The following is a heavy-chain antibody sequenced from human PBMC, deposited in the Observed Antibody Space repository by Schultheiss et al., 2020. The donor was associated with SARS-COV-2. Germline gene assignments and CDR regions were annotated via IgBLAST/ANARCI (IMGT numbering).Heavy chain of an antibody. V-gene: IGHV1-69*13. D-gene: IGHD2-21*02. Sequence: SVKVSCKASGGTFSSYAISWVRQAPGQGLEWMGGIIPIFGTANYAQKFQGRVTITADESTSTAYMELSSLRSEDTAVYYCASGDFHYYGMDVWGQGTTVTVSS. J-gene: IGHJ6*02. CDR3: ASGDFHYYGMDV. CDR1: GGTFSSYA. CDR2: IIPIFGTA.